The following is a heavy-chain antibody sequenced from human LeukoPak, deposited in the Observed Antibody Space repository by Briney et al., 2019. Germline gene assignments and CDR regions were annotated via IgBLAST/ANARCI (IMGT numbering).Heavy chain of an antibody. D-gene: IGHD1-26*01. Sequence: PSETLSLTCTVSGDSISSYYWSWIRQPPGKGLEWIGYIYYSGSTNYNPSLKSRVTISVDTSKNQFSLKLSSVTAADTAVYYCARGGSYYWFDPWGQGTLVTVSS. CDR3: ARGGSYYWFDP. CDR1: GDSISSYY. V-gene: IGHV4-59*01. CDR2: IYYSGST. J-gene: IGHJ5*02.